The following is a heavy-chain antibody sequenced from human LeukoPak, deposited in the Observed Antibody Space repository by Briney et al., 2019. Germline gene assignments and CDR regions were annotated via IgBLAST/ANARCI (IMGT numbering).Heavy chain of an antibody. Sequence: GGSLRLSCAASGFTFGSYTMNWVRQAPGKGLVWVSSISSSSSYIYYADSVKGRFTISRDNAKNSLFLQMNSLRAEDTAVYYCARDWLTGNDWGQGTLATVSS. CDR1: GFTFGSYT. CDR3: ARDWLTGND. D-gene: IGHD7-27*01. V-gene: IGHV3-21*01. CDR2: ISSSSSYI. J-gene: IGHJ4*02.